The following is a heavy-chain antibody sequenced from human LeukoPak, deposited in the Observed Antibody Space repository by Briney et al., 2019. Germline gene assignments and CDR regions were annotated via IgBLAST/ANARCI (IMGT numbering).Heavy chain of an antibody. CDR3: AKGGTGWYGYDIDY. V-gene: IGHV3-23*01. CDR1: GFSFRTYA. J-gene: IGHJ4*02. Sequence: GGSLRLSCAASGFSFRTYAMTWVRQAPGKGLEWVSSISGSGATTYNADPLKGRFTISRDNSKNTLYLQMNSLRADDTAVYYCAKGGTGWYGYDIDYWGQGTLVTVSS. D-gene: IGHD6-19*01. CDR2: ISGSGATT.